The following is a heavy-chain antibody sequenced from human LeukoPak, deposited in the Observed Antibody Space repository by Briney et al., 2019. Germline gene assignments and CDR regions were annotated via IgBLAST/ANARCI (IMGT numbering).Heavy chain of an antibody. Sequence: GASVKVSCKASGGTFSSYTISWVRQAPGQGLEWMGGIIPILGIANYAQKFQGRVTITADKSTSTAYMELSSLRSEDTAVYYCARDRFVDYDFWSGYYPPAEIDYWGQGTLVTVSS. CDR3: ARDRFVDYDFWSGYYPPAEIDY. CDR1: GGTFSSYT. CDR2: IIPILGIA. D-gene: IGHD3-3*01. V-gene: IGHV1-69*04. J-gene: IGHJ4*02.